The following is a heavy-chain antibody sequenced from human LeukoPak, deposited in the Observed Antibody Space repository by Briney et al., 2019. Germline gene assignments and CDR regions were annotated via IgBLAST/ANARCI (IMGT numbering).Heavy chain of an antibody. CDR1: GYTLTELS. CDR2: FDPEDGET. V-gene: IGHV1-24*01. CDR3: ARMAHPPGGGWYWFDP. Sequence: ASVKVSCKVSGYTLTELSMHWVRQAPGKGLEWMGGFDPEDGETIYAQKFQGRVTMTEDTSTDTAHMELSSLRSEDTAVYYCARMAHPPGGGWYWFDPWGQGTLVTVSS. D-gene: IGHD6-19*01. J-gene: IGHJ5*02.